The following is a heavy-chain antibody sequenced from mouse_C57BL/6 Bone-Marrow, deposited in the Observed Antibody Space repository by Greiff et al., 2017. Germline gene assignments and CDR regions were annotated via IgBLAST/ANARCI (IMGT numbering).Heavy chain of an antibody. Sequence: VQLQQSGAELARPGASVKLSCKASGYTFTSYGISWVKQRTGQGLEWIGEIYPRSGNTYYNEKFKGKATLTADKSSSTAYMELRSLTSEDSAVFFCARSGVGRACLAYGGQGTRVTGSA. J-gene: IGHJ3*01. CDR1: GYTFTSYG. CDR3: ARSGVGRACLAY. D-gene: IGHD4-1*01. CDR2: IYPRSGNT. V-gene: IGHV1-81*01.